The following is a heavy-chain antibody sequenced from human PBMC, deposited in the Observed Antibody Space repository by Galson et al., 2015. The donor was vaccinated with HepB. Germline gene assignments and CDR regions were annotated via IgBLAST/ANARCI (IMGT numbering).Heavy chain of an antibody. Sequence: SLRLSCAASGFTFSSYWMHWVRQAPGKGLVWVSRINSDGSSTSYADSVKGRFTISRDNAKNTLYLQMNSLRAEDTAMYYCARDGAYCSGGSCHYYYYYMDVWGKGTTVTVSS. CDR2: INSDGSST. CDR1: GFTFSSYW. J-gene: IGHJ6*03. CDR3: ARDGAYCSGGSCHYYYYYMDV. D-gene: IGHD2-15*01. V-gene: IGHV3-74*01.